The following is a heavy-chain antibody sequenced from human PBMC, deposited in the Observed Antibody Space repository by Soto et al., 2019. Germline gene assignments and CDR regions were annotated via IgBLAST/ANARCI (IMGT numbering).Heavy chain of an antibody. Sequence: QVQLVESGGGVVQPGSSLRLSCAASGFTFRNYGMHWVRQAPGKGLEWVALISYDGSDKYYGDSVKGRFTISRDSSKNTLYLHVSSLRVEDTAVYYCAKVGSYGYGSNSDVEYWGQGTLVTVSS. CDR3: AKVGSYGYGSNSDVEY. CDR1: GFTFRNYG. V-gene: IGHV3-30*18. J-gene: IGHJ4*02. D-gene: IGHD5-18*01. CDR2: ISYDGSDK.